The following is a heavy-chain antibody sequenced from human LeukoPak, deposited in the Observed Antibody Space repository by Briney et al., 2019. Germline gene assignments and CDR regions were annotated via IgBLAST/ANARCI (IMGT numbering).Heavy chain of an antibody. J-gene: IGHJ4*02. D-gene: IGHD3-22*01. Sequence: PGRSLRLSCAASGFTFSSYGMHWVRQAPGKGLEWVAVIWYDGSNKYYADSVKGRFTISRDNSKNTLYLQMNSLRAEDTAVYYCAKSSYYDSSGYYREYYFDYWGQGTLVTVSS. CDR2: IWYDGSNK. CDR1: GFTFSSYG. CDR3: AKSSYYDSSGYYREYYFDY. V-gene: IGHV3-33*06.